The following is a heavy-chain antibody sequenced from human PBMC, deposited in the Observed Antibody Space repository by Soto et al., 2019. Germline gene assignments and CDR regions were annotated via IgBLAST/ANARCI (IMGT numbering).Heavy chain of an antibody. V-gene: IGHV1-69*01. CDR3: ARSQGSSTSLEIYYYYYYGVDV. J-gene: IGHJ6*02. D-gene: IGHD2-2*01. CDR2: IIPISGTA. Sequence: QVQFVQSGAEVKKPGSSVRVSCKASGGTFSSYAISWVRQAPGQGLEWMGGIIPISGTANYAQKFQGRVTITADESTSTAPMELSSLRSEDTAVYFCARSQGSSTSLEIYYYYYYGVDVWGQGTTVTVSS. CDR1: GGTFSSYA.